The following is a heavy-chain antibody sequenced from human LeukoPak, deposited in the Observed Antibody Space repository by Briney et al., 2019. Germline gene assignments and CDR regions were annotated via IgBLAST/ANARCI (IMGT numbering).Heavy chain of an antibody. CDR3: CGPDGA. J-gene: IGHJ4*02. V-gene: IGHV3-9*01. Sequence: PGGSLRLSCVASGFAFDDYAMHWVRQAPGKGLEWVSGITWNGADPLYADSVKGRFTISRDNSKNTLYLQMNSLRAEDTAVYYCCGPDGAWGQGTLVTVSS. D-gene: IGHD1-26*01. CDR2: ITWNGADP. CDR1: GFAFDDYA.